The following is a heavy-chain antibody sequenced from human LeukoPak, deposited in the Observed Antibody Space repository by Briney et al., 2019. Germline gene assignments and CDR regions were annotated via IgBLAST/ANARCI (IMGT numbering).Heavy chain of an antibody. CDR1: GGSFSGYY. V-gene: IGHV4-34*01. D-gene: IGHD3-10*01. J-gene: IGHJ4*02. CDR3: ARLAYYYGSGSYYKGDFDY. CDR2: INHSGST. Sequence: PSETLSLTCAVYGGSFSGYYWSWTRQPPGKGLEWIGEINHSGSTNYNPSLKSRVTISVDTSKNQFSLKLSSVTAADTAVYYCARLAYYYGSGSYYKGDFDYWGQGTLVTVSS.